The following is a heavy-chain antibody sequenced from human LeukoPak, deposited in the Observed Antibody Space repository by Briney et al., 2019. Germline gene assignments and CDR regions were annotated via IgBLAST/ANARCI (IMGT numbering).Heavy chain of an antibody. J-gene: IGHJ6*03. Sequence: PGGSLRLSCAASGFTFSSYWMSWVRQAPGKGLEWVANIKQDGSEKYYVDSVKGRFTISRDNAKNSLYLQMNSLRAEDTAVYYCARSRGITIFAYYMDVWGKGTTVTVSS. CDR1: GFTFSSYW. D-gene: IGHD3-3*01. V-gene: IGHV3-7*01. CDR2: IKQDGSEK. CDR3: ARSRGITIFAYYMDV.